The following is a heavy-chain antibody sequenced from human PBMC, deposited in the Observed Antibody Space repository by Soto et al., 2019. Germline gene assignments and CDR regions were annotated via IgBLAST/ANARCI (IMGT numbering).Heavy chain of an antibody. D-gene: IGHD6-13*01. Sequence: EVQLVESGGGLVKPGGSLRLSCAAYGFTFSSYSMNWVRQAPGKGLEWVSSISSSSSYIYYADSVKGRFTISRDNAKNSLYLQMNSLRAEDTAVYYCARVPIAAAGTPGWGQGTLVTVSS. CDR3: ARVPIAAAGTPG. V-gene: IGHV3-21*01. CDR2: ISSSSSYI. J-gene: IGHJ4*02. CDR1: GFTFSSYS.